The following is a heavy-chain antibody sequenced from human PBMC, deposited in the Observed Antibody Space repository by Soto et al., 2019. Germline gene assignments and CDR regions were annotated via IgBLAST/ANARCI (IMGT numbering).Heavy chain of an antibody. J-gene: IGHJ3*02. Sequence: GGSLRLSCAASGFTFSSYAMSWVRQAPGKGLEWVSAISGSGGSTYYADSVKGRFTISRDNSKNTLYLQMNSLRAEDTAVYYCAKDQGYCSGGSCSASINDAFDIWGQGTMVTVSS. CDR1: GFTFSSYA. V-gene: IGHV3-23*01. D-gene: IGHD2-15*01. CDR3: AKDQGYCSGGSCSASINDAFDI. CDR2: ISGSGGST.